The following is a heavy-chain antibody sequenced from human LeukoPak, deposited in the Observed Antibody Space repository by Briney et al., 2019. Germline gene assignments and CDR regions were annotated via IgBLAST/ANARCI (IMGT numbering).Heavy chain of an antibody. Sequence: GRSLRLSCAASGFTFSSYALHRVRQAPGKGLEWVAVISYDDGSNKYYADSVKGRFTISRDNSKNTLYLQMNSLRTEDTAVYYCARESGGNTPYYFDSWGQGTLVTVSS. J-gene: IGHJ4*02. CDR1: GFTFSSYA. V-gene: IGHV3-30*04. CDR3: ARESGGNTPYYFDS. CDR2: ISYDDGSNK. D-gene: IGHD2-2*02.